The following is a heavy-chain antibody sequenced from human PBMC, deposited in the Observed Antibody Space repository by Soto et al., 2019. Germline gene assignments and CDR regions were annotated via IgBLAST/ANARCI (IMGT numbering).Heavy chain of an antibody. D-gene: IGHD2-15*01. CDR1: GDSISTVDYF. CDR2: IYKSATT. V-gene: IGHV4-30-4*08. J-gene: IGHJ5*01. CDR3: ARGRYCLTGRCFPNWFDS. Sequence: SETLSLTCSVPGDSISTVDYFWAWIRQPPGQALEYIGYIYKSATTYYNPSFESRVAISLDTSKSQFSLNVTSVTAADTAVYFCARGRYCLTGRCFPNWFDSWGQGTLVTVSS.